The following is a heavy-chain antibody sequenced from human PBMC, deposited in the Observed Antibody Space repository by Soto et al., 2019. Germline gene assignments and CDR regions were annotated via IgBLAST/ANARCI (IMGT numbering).Heavy chain of an antibody. CDR1: GGSISSSSYY. J-gene: IGHJ4*02. CDR2: IYYSGST. CDR3: ARHIDY. V-gene: IGHV4-39*01. Sequence: QLQLQESGPGLVKPSETLSLTCTVSGGSISSSSYYWGWIRQAPGKGLEWIGRIYYSGSTYYNPCLNSRITISVDTSKNQFSLKLSSVTAADTAVYYCARHIDYWGQGTLVTVSS.